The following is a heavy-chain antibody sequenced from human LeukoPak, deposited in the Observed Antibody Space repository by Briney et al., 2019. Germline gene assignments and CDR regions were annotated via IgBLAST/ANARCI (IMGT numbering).Heavy chain of an antibody. J-gene: IGHJ3*02. V-gene: IGHV4-59*01. Sequence: SETLSLTCSVSGGSIGRYWWSWIRQPPAKGLEWIGYIYYTGSPNCKPPLKSRVTLSLDMSKNRLSLKLSSVPAADTAVYYCATHPTVITRFDIWGQGTMVTVSS. CDR2: IYYTGSP. D-gene: IGHD4-23*01. CDR1: GGSIGRYW. CDR3: ATHPTVITRFDI.